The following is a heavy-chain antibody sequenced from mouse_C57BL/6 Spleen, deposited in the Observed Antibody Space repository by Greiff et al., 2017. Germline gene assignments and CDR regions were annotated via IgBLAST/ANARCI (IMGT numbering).Heavy chain of an antibody. V-gene: IGHV5-4*01. CDR1: GFTFSSYA. J-gene: IGHJ1*03. CDR2: ISDGGSYT. D-gene: IGHD1-1*01. Sequence: EVKVVESGGGLVKPGGSLKLSCAASGFTFSSYAMSWVRQTPEKRLEWVATISDGGSYTYYPDNVKGRFTISRDNAKNNLYLQMSHLKSEDTAMYYCARDPYYYGSSPHWYFDVWGTGTTVTVSS. CDR3: ARDPYYYGSSPHWYFDV.